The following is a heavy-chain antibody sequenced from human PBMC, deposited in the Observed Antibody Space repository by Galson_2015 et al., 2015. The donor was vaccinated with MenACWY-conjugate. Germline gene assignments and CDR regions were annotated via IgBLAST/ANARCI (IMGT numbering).Heavy chain of an antibody. Sequence: DDRHYIPSLSSRLTITKDTSKNQVVLTMTNMDPVDTATYYCAHRRSPEQGDWFDSWGQGVLVTVSS. CDR3: AHRRSPEQGDWFDS. V-gene: IGHV2-5*01. D-gene: IGHD1-14*01. J-gene: IGHJ5*01. CDR2: DDR.